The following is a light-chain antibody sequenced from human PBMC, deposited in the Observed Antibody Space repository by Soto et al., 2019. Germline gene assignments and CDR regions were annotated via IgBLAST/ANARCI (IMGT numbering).Light chain of an antibody. CDR2: ANS. V-gene: IGLV1-40*01. Sequence: QSVLTQPPSESGAPGQRVTIPCTGSESNIGAGLDVQWYQQLPGTAPKLLISANSIRPSGVPDRFSGSKSGTSASLAITGLQAEDEADYYCQSYDSSLSALVFGTGTKVTVL. CDR1: ESNIGAGLD. J-gene: IGLJ1*01. CDR3: QSYDSSLSALV.